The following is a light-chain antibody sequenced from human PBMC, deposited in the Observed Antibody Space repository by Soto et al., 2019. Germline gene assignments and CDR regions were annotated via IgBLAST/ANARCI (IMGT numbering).Light chain of an antibody. Sequence: EIVLTQSPGTLSLSPGERGTLSCRASQSVSSSYLAWYQQKPGQAPRLLIYGASSRATGIPDRFSGSGSGTDFTLTISRLEPEDFAVYFCQHYGSSPYTFGQGTKLEIK. CDR1: QSVSSSY. V-gene: IGKV3-20*01. CDR3: QHYGSSPYT. CDR2: GAS. J-gene: IGKJ2*01.